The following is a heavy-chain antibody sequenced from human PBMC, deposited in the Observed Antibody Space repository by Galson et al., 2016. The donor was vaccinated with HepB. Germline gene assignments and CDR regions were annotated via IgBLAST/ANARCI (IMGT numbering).Heavy chain of an antibody. J-gene: IGHJ6*02. Sequence: CAISGDSVSSNSVAWNWVRQSPSRGLERLGRTYYRSKWYIDYALSVKSRITINPDTSKNQFSLQLNSVTPEDTSVYYCAREFSEYCSSSSCYKYYYYGMDVWGQGTTVTVSS. CDR1: GDSVSSNSVA. CDR2: TYYRSKWYI. V-gene: IGHV6-1*01. D-gene: IGHD2-2*02. CDR3: AREFSEYCSSSSCYKYYYYGMDV.